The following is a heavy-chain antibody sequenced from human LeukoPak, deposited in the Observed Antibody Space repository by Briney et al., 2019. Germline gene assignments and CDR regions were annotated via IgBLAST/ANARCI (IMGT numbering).Heavy chain of an antibody. CDR1: GGTFSSYA. CDR2: IIPIFGTA. J-gene: IGHJ4*02. Sequence: GASVKVSCKASGGTFSSYAISWVRQAPGQGLEWMGGIIPIFGTANYAQKFQGRVTFTADESTSTAYMELSSLRSEDTAVYYCARSRLRLGELSLGPDYWGQGTLVTVSS. V-gene: IGHV1-69*13. CDR3: ARSRLRLGELSLGPDY. D-gene: IGHD3-16*02.